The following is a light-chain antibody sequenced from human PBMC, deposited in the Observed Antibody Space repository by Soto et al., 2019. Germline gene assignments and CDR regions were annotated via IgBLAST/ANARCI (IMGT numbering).Light chain of an antibody. CDR2: RDS. J-gene: IGLJ1*01. Sequence: SYELTQPLSVSVALGQTARITCGGNNIGSKNVHWYQQKPGQAPVLVIYRDSNRPSGIPERFSGSNSGNTATLTISRAQAGDEADYYCQVWDSSNVFGTWTKLTVL. CDR1: NIGSKN. V-gene: IGLV3-9*01. CDR3: QVWDSSNV.